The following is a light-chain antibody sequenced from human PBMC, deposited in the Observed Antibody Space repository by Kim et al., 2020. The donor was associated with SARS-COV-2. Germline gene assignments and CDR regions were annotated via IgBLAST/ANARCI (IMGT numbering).Light chain of an antibody. CDR2: TNN. J-gene: IGLJ2*01. Sequence: QSVLTQPPSASGTPGQRVTISSSGSSSNIGSNPVNWYQQFPGTAPKLLIYTNNQWPSGVPDRFSGSKSGTSASLAISGLQSEDEAVYYCASWDDSLNGVVFGGGTQLTVL. CDR1: SSNIGSNP. CDR3: ASWDDSLNGVV. V-gene: IGLV1-44*01.